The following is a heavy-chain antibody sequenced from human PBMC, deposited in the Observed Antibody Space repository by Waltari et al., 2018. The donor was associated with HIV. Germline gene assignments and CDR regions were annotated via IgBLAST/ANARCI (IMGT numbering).Heavy chain of an antibody. J-gene: IGHJ5*02. CDR3: ARDRPGTGYLDP. V-gene: IGHV4-30-4*01. CDR2: IFFTGIT. D-gene: IGHD5-18*01. Sequence: QVQLQESGPGLVKPSQTLSPTCPVPGAATHSAHYYRSWIRQTPGKGLEWIGYIFFTGITEDIPSFKSRPFISSDTSRNQFSLTLTSVTAADTAIYFCARDRPGTGYLDPWGRGIMVTVSS. CDR1: GAATHSAHYY.